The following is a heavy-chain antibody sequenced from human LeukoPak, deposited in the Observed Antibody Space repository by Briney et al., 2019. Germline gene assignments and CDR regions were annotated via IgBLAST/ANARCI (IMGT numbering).Heavy chain of an antibody. CDR2: INHSGST. D-gene: IGHD6-19*01. J-gene: IGHJ5*02. V-gene: IGHV4-34*01. CDR1: GGSFSGYY. CDR3: ARLSSGWPYNWFDP. Sequence: SETLSLTCAVYGGSFSGYYWSWIRQPPGKGLEWIGEINHSGSTNYNPSLKSRVTISVDTSKNQFSLKLSSVTAADTAVYYCARLSSGWPYNWFDPWGQGTLVTVSS.